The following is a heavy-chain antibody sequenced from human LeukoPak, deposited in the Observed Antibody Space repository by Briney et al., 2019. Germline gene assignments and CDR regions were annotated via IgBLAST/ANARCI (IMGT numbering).Heavy chain of an antibody. J-gene: IGHJ6*02. Sequence: GGSLRLSCAASGFTFSNYWMHWVRQAPGKGLVWVSRISSDESSTTYADSVKGRFTISRDNAKNTLYVQMNSLRAEDTAVYYCARDGYYYYDMDVWGQGTTVTVSS. CDR1: GFTFSNYW. CDR2: ISSDESST. CDR3: ARDGYYYYDMDV. V-gene: IGHV3-74*01.